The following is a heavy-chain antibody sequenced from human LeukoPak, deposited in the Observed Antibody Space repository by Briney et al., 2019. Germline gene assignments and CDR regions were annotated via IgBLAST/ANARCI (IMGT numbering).Heavy chain of an antibody. CDR1: GFTFSSYS. D-gene: IGHD1-1*01. Sequence: GGSLRLSCAASGFTFSSYSMNWVRQAPGKGLEWVSSISSSSSYIYYADSVKGRFTISRDNAKNSLYLQMNSLRAEDTAVYYCARSNWNDVPMGDDYWGQGTLVTVSS. CDR3: ARSNWNDVPMGDDY. V-gene: IGHV3-21*01. CDR2: ISSSSSYI. J-gene: IGHJ4*02.